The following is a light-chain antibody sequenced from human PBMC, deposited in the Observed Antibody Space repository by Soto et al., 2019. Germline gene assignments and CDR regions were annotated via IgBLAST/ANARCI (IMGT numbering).Light chain of an antibody. CDR2: SAS. V-gene: IGKV1-27*01. Sequence: IQMTQSPSSLSASVGDRVIITCRARQGIGNSLAWYQQKAGRVPKLLMHSASTLLSGVPSRFSGSGSWTDFTLTISSLQPEDVATYYCQKYDSAPWTFGQGTKVEIK. CDR3: QKYDSAPWT. J-gene: IGKJ1*01. CDR1: QGIGNS.